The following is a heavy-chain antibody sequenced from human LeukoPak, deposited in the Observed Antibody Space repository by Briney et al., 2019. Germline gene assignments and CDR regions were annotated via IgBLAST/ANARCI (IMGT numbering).Heavy chain of an antibody. D-gene: IGHD3-9*01. J-gene: IGHJ3*02. CDR2: ISYDGSNK. V-gene: IGHV3-30*18. Sequence: GRSLRLSCAASGFTFSSYGMHWVRQAPGKGLEWVAVISYDGSNKYYADSVKGRSTISRDNSKNTLYLQMNSLRAEDTAVYYCAKDRGRYYDIPTYAFDIWGQGTMVTVSS. CDR3: AKDRGRYYDIPTYAFDI. CDR1: GFTFSSYG.